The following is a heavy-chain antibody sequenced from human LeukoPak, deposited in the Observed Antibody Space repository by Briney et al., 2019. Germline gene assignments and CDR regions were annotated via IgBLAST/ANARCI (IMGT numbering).Heavy chain of an antibody. J-gene: IGHJ4*02. CDR1: GFTFSSYW. Sequence: GGSLRLSCAASGFTFSSYWMSWVRQAPGKGLEWVANIKQDGSEKYYVDSVKGRFTISRDNAKNSLYLQMNSLRAEDTAVYYCARENILTGYYMVDDHWGQGTLVTVSS. CDR3: ARENILTGYYMVDDH. D-gene: IGHD3-9*01. V-gene: IGHV3-7*01. CDR2: IKQDGSEK.